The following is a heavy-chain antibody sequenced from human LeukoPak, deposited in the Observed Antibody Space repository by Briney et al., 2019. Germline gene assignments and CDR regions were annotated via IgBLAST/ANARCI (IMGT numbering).Heavy chain of an antibody. CDR2: IIPIFRTA. CDR1: GGTFSSYA. J-gene: IGHJ3*02. D-gene: IGHD2-2*01. CDR3: ARDGRAIVVVPAAMGAAFDI. V-gene: IGHV1-69*13. Sequence: SVKVSCEASGGTFSSYAISWVRQAPGQGLEWMGGIIPIFRTANYAQKFQGSVTITADESTSTAYMGLSSLRSEDTAVYYCARDGRAIVVVPAAMGAAFDIWGQGTMVTVSS.